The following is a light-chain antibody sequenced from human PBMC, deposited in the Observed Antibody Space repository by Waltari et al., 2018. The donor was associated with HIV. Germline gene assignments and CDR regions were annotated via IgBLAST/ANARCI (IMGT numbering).Light chain of an antibody. J-gene: IGKJ4*01. CDR3: QQRRNWPPGAT. CDR1: QSVSSY. CDR2: GSS. V-gene: IGKV3-11*01. Sequence: EIVLTQSQATLSLSPGERATLSCRGSQSVSSYLAWYQHKPGQAPKLLMLGSSNRATGIPARFSGSGSGTDFTLTISSLEPEDFAVYYCQQRRNWPPGATFGGGTKVEIK.